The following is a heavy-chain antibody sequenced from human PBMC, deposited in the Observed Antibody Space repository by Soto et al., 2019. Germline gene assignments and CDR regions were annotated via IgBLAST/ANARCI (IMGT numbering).Heavy chain of an antibody. Sequence: SETLSLTCTVSGDSIRNVYWSWIRQPPGKGLEWIGFIYHSGNAKYNPSLKSRVAMSVDSSKNQVSLSLNSVTAADSAVYFCARAHAPTLPFDSWGQGTLVTVSS. D-gene: IGHD2-2*01. CDR1: GDSIRNVY. CDR3: ARAHAPTLPFDS. V-gene: IGHV4-59*13. CDR2: IYHSGNA. J-gene: IGHJ4*02.